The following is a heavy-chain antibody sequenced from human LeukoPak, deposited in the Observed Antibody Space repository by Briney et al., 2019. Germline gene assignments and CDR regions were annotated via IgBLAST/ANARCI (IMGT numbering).Heavy chain of an antibody. Sequence: GGSLRLSCAASGFTVSSDYMNWVRQAPGKGLEWVSVIYSDGNTYYADSVKGRFTISRDNSKNTLYLQMNSLRDEDTAVYYCARDLGRKGYWGQGTLVTVSS. J-gene: IGHJ4*02. CDR1: GFTVSSDY. CDR3: ARDLGRKGY. CDR2: IYSDGNT. V-gene: IGHV3-53*01.